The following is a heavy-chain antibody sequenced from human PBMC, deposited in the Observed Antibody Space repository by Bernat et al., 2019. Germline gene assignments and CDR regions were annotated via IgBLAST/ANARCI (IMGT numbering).Heavy chain of an antibody. CDR3: ARIGYYYGSGSSGGDAFDI. CDR1: GFSLSNARMG. CDR2: IFSNDEK. V-gene: IGHV2-26*01. J-gene: IGHJ3*02. D-gene: IGHD3-10*01. Sequence: QVTLKESGPVLVKPTETLTLTCTVSGFSLSNARMGASWIRQPPGKALEWLAHIFSNDEKSYSTSLKSRLTISKDTSKSQVVLTMTNMDPVDTATYYCARIGYYYGSGSSGGDAFDIWGQGTMVTVSS.